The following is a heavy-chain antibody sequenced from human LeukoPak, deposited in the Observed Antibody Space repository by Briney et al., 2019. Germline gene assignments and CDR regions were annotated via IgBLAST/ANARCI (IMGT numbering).Heavy chain of an antibody. Sequence: SETLSLTCTVSGGSMTGYYWNWIRQPPGKGLEWIGCIYDSESIYYNSSLKSRVTISIDTSKNQFSLRLTSLTAADTAIYFCVRPTIWIGTGLEYWGQGNLVTVSS. CDR1: GGSMTGYY. D-gene: IGHD3-10*01. J-gene: IGHJ4*02. V-gene: IGHV4-59*01. CDR3: VRPTIWIGTGLEY. CDR2: IYDSESI.